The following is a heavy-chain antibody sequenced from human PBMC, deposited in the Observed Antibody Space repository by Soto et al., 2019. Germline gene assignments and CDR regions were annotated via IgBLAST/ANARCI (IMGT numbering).Heavy chain of an antibody. D-gene: IGHD2-2*01. V-gene: IGHV1-46*01. CDR1: GYTFTSYY. Sequence: ASVKVSGKASGYTFTSYYMHWVRQAPGQGLEWMGIINPSGGSTSYAQKFQGRVTMTRDTSTSTVYMELSSLRSEDTAVYYCATRVSGRIIVEPAAMPFYYWGQGTLVTVSS. J-gene: IGHJ4*02. CDR3: ATRVSGRIIVEPAAMPFYY. CDR2: INPSGGST.